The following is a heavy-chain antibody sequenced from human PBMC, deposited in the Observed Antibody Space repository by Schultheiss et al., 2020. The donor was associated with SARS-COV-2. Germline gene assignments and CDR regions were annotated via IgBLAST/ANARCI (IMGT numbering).Heavy chain of an antibody. J-gene: IGHJ4*02. D-gene: IGHD3-3*01. Sequence: LSLTCAASGFTFSSYEMNWVRQAPGKGLEWVSVIYSGGSTYYADSVKGRFTISRDDSKNTLYLQMNSLRAEETAVYYCAVGLRFLEWSAVAPPDSWGQGTLVTVSS. CDR2: IYSGGST. V-gene: IGHV3-66*02. CDR3: AVGLRFLEWSAVAPPDS. CDR1: GFTFSSYE.